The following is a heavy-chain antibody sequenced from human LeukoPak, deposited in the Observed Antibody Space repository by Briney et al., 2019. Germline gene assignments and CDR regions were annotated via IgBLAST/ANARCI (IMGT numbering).Heavy chain of an antibody. V-gene: IGHV3-7*01. D-gene: IGHD3-10*01. Sequence: GGSLRLSCAASGFTFTNNFMSWVRQVPGKGLEWVANIKQDGSEKTYADSVRGRFTISRDNSKNTLYLQMNSLRAEDTAVYYCARAYGSGKHYYYYLDVWGKGTTVTISS. CDR3: ARAYGSGKHYYYYLDV. CDR2: IKQDGSEK. J-gene: IGHJ6*03. CDR1: GFTFTNNF.